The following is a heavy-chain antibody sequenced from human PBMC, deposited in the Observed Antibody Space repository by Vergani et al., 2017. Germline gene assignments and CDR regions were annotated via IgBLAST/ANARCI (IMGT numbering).Heavy chain of an antibody. V-gene: IGHV3-9*03. J-gene: IGHJ4*01. CDR2: ISWNSGSI. D-gene: IGHD6-13*01. CDR3: AKGNRRIPTAQIDY. Sequence: EVQLLESGGGLVQPGRSLRLSCAASGFTFDDYAMHWVRQAPGKGLEWVSFISWNSGSIAYADSVKGRFPIARDSTKNSLYLQMNSLRAEDMALYYCAKGNRRIPTAQIDYWGQGTLVTVSS. CDR1: GFTFDDYA.